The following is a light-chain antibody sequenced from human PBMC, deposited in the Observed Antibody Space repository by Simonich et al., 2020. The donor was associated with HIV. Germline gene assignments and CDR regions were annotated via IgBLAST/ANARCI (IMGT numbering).Light chain of an antibody. Sequence: EIVLTQSPGTLSLSPGERATLSCRASQSVSCSYLAWYQQKPGQAPRRLIYGASSRATGIPDRFSGSGSGTDFTLTISRLEPEDFAVYYCQQYGSSPPYTFGQGTKLEIK. CDR3: QQYGSSPPYT. V-gene: IGKV3-20*01. J-gene: IGKJ2*01. CDR1: QSVSCSY. CDR2: GAS.